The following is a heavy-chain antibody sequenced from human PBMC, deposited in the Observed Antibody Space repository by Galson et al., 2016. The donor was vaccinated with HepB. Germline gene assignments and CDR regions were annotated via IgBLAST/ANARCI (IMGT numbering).Heavy chain of an antibody. CDR1: GFTFTSYW. D-gene: IGHD6-13*01. Sequence: SLRLSCAASGFTFTSYWMSWARQPPGKGLEWVANIKQDGSEKNYVDSVKGRFTISRDNAKNSLYLQMNSLRAEDTAVYYCARGDRHSSSWWGFDYWGQGTLVTVSS. CDR3: ARGDRHSSSWWGFDY. CDR2: IKQDGSEK. J-gene: IGHJ4*02. V-gene: IGHV3-7*03.